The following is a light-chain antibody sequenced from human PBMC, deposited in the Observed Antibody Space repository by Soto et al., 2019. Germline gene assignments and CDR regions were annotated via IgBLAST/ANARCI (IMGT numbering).Light chain of an antibody. CDR3: CSYAGSYPFV. J-gene: IGLJ1*01. V-gene: IGLV2-11*01. CDR2: DVS. CDR1: SSDVGVYNY. Sequence: QSVLTQPRSVSGSPGQSVTISCTGTSSDVGVYNYVSWYQQYPGKAPKIMIYDVSKRPSGVPDRFSGSKSDNTASLTISGLQAEDEADYYCCSYAGSYPFVFGTGTKLTV.